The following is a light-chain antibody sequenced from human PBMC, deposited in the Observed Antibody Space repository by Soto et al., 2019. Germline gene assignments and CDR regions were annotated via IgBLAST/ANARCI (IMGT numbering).Light chain of an antibody. CDR2: AAS. CDR1: QSISSY. CDR3: QQYNTYRA. V-gene: IGKV1-39*01. Sequence: IQMTQSPSSLSASVGDRVTITCRASQSISSYLNWYQQKPGKAPNLLIFAASSLQTGVPSRFSGSGSGTEFTLTISNLQPDDFATYYCQQYNTYRAFGQGTKVDIK. J-gene: IGKJ1*01.